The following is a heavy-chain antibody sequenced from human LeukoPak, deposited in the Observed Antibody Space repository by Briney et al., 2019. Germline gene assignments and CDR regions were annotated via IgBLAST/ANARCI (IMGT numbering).Heavy chain of an antibody. CDR2: TIGSGGST. D-gene: IGHD2-8*02. Sequence: GGSLRLSCAASGFTFSSYAMSWVRQAPGKGLEWVSATIGSGGSTYYSDSVKGRFTISRDNSKNTLYLQMNSLRAEDTAVYYCAKGPTYSTGYYFDHWGQGTLVTVSS. J-gene: IGHJ4*02. CDR3: AKGPTYSTGYYFDH. CDR1: GFTFSSYA. V-gene: IGHV3-23*01.